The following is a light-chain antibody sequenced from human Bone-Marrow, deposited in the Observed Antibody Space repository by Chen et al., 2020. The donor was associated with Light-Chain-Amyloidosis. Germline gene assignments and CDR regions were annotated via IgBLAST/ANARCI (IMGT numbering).Light chain of an antibody. CDR3: QQYGTSPLT. V-gene: IGKV3-20*01. J-gene: IGKJ4*01. CDR2: GSS. Sequence: EIVLTQSPGTLSLSPGEGANLSCRASQTISSNYLTWYQQKFGQAPRLLIYGSSSRATGIPDRFTGSGSGTDLTLTINRLETEDFAMYYCQQYGTSPLTFGGGTKVEIK. CDR1: QTISSNY.